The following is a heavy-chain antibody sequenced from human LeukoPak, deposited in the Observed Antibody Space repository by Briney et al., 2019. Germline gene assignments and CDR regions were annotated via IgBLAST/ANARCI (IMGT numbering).Heavy chain of an antibody. CDR2: ISGSGGST. D-gene: IGHD3-22*01. CDR1: GCTFSSYA. V-gene: IGHV3-23*01. Sequence: GGSLRLSWAASGCTFSSYAMSWVRQAPGKGLEWVSAISGSGGSTYYADSVKGRFTISRDNSKNTLYLQMNSLRAEDTAVYYCARLGFYDSSGYYHDAFDIWGQGTMVTVSS. CDR3: ARLGFYDSSGYYHDAFDI. J-gene: IGHJ3*02.